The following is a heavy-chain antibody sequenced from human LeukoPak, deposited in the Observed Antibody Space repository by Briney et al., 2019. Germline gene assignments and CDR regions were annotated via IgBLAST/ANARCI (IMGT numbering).Heavy chain of an antibody. Sequence: SQTLSLTCTVSGGSISSGSYYWSWIRQPAGKGLEWIGSIYTSGSTNYNPSLKSRVTISVDTSKNQFSLKLSSVTAADTAVYYCARGKTLGYYYDSSGPLDIWGQGTMVTVSS. V-gene: IGHV4-61*02. J-gene: IGHJ3*02. CDR1: GGSISSGSYY. CDR2: IYTSGST. D-gene: IGHD3-22*01. CDR3: ARGKTLGYYYDSSGPLDI.